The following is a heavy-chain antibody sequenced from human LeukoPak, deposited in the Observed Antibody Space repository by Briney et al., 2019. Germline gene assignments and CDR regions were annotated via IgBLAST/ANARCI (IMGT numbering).Heavy chain of an antibody. J-gene: IGHJ5*02. V-gene: IGHV3-30*04. CDR2: ISYDGSNK. CDR3: ARSGYCSSTSCLDP. D-gene: IGHD2-2*01. CDR1: GFTFSSYA. Sequence: GGSLRLSCAASGFTFSSYAMHWVRQAPGKGLEWVAVISYDGSNKYYADSVKGRFTISRDNSKNTLYLQMNSLRAEDTAVYYYARSGYCSSTSCLDPWGQGTLVTVSS.